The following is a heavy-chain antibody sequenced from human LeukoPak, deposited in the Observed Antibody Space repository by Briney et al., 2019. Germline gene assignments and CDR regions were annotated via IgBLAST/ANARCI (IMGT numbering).Heavy chain of an antibody. J-gene: IGHJ4*02. D-gene: IGHD3-3*01. CDR2: IYYSGST. Sequence: SETLSLTCTVSGGSISSYYWSWIRQPPGKGLEWIGYIYYSGSTNYNPSLKSRVTISVDTSKNQFSLKLSSVTAADTAVYYCARYYDFWSGMYYFDYWGQGTLVTVSS. CDR3: ARYYDFWSGMYYFDY. CDR1: GGSISSYY. V-gene: IGHV4-59*01.